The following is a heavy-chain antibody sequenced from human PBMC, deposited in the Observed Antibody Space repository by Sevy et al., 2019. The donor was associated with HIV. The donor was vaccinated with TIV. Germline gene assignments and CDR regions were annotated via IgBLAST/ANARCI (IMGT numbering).Heavy chain of an antibody. V-gene: IGHV4-39*01. CDR2: IYYSGST. CDR3: ARLDFWSGYPYFDY. Sequence: SETLSLTFTVSGGSISSSSYYWGWIRQPPGKGLEWIGSIYYSGSTYYNPSLKSRVTISVDTSKNQFSLKLSSVTAADTAVYYCARLDFWSGYPYFDYWGQGTLVTVSS. CDR1: GGSISSSSYY. D-gene: IGHD3-3*01. J-gene: IGHJ4*02.